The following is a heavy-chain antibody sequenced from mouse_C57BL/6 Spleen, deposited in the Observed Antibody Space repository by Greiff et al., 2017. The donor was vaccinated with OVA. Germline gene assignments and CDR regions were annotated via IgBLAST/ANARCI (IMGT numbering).Heavy chain of an antibody. D-gene: IGHD2-2*01. V-gene: IGHV10-1*01. CDR1: GFSFNTYA. J-gene: IGHJ1*03. CDR3: VRWLRYFDV. Sequence: GGGLVQPKGSLKLSCAASGFSFNTYAMNWVRQAPGKGLEWVARIRSKSNNYATYYADSVKDRFTISRDDSESMLYLQMNNLKTEDTAMYYCVRWLRYFDVWGTGTTVTVSS. CDR2: IRSKSNNYAT.